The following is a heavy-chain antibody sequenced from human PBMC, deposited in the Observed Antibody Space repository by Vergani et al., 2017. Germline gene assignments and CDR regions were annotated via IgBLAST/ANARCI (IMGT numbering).Heavy chain of an antibody. CDR3: ASDIVEVVAATYSWFDP. CDR1: GGSISSYY. CDR2: IYTSGST. V-gene: IGHV4-4*07. Sequence: QVQLQESGPGLVKPSETLSLTCTVSGGSISSYYWSWIRQPAGKLLEWLGRIYTSGSTNYNPSLKSRVTMSVYTSKTQFSLQLSSVTAADTAVYYCASDIVEVVAATYSWFDPWGQGTLVTVSS. D-gene: IGHD2-15*01. J-gene: IGHJ5*02.